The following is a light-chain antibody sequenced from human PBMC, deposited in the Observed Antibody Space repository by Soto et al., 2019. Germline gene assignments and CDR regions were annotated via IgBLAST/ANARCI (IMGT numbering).Light chain of an antibody. CDR1: TSNIGTNT. Sequence: QSVLTQSPSASGTPGQRFSLSCSGSTSNIGTNTVSWYQHVPGTAPKLLIYSNDQRPSAVPGRFSGSKSGTSASLAISGLQAEDEADYYCQAYDYSLTASVFGGGTKVTVL. V-gene: IGLV1-44*01. CDR3: QAYDYSLTASV. J-gene: IGLJ3*02. CDR2: SND.